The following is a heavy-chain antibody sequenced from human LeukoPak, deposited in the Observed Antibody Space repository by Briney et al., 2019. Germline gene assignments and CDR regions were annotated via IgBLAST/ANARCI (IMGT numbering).Heavy chain of an antibody. CDR3: ARGRRYCSSTICSNFDF. J-gene: IGHJ4*02. Sequence: PGGSLRLSCAASGFTFSNYWMSWVRQAPGKGLEWVANIKEDGSEKYYVDSVKGRFTISRDNAKNSLYLQMNSLRAEDMAVYYCARGRRYCSSTICSNFDFWGQGTLVTVSS. CDR1: GFTFSNYW. CDR2: IKEDGSEK. V-gene: IGHV3-7*05. D-gene: IGHD2-2*01.